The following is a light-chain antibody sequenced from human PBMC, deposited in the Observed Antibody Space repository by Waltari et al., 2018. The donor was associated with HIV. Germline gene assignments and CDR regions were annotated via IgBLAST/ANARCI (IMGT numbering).Light chain of an antibody. CDR2: SNN. J-gene: IGLJ3*02. CDR1: SSNIGSNT. CDR3: AAWDDSLNGHWV. V-gene: IGLV1-44*01. Sequence: QSLLTQPPSASGTPGQRVTISCSGSSSNIGSNTVNWYQQLPGTAPKLLIYSNNQRPSGVPDRFSGSKSGTSASLAISGLQSEDEADYYCAAWDDSLNGHWVFGGGTKLTVL.